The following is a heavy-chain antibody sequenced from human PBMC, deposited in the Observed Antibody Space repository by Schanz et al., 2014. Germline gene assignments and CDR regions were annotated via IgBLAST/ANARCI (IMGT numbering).Heavy chain of an antibody. CDR3: ARDAVALVPEYFMDV. D-gene: IGHD2-15*01. CDR2: ISSSSMYI. Sequence: EVRLVESGGGLVKPGGSLRLSCAASGFSFSTYGMTWVRQAPGKGLEWVSSISSSSMYIYQADSMRGRFTISRDNSMNTLHLQMDGLRVEDTAVYYCARDAVALVPEYFMDVWGKGTPVTVSS. J-gene: IGHJ6*03. V-gene: IGHV3-21*01. CDR1: GFSFSTYG.